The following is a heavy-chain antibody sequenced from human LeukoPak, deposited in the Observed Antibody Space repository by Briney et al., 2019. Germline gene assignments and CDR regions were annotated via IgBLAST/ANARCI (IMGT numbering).Heavy chain of an antibody. V-gene: IGHV3-23*01. Sequence: GGSLRLSYAASGFTFSSYAMSWVRQAPGKGLEWVSAISSSGGSTYYADSVKGRFTISRDNSKNTPYLQMNSLRAEDTAVYYCAKVGGGSYYAFDIWGQGTMVTVSS. CDR2: ISSSGGST. CDR3: AKVGGGSYYAFDI. J-gene: IGHJ3*02. D-gene: IGHD1-26*01. CDR1: GFTFSSYA.